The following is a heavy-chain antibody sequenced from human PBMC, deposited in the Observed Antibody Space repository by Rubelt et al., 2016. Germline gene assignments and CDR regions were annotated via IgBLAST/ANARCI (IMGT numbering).Heavy chain of an antibody. D-gene: IGHD4-17*01. J-gene: IGHJ6*02. CDR3: AREYQDYCDYTSLDHYGMDL. Sequence: EVQLVESGGGLVQPGGSLRLSCVASGFTFSSNWMHWVRQAPGNGLVWVSRINTDGTTIAYADAVKGRFTISRDNSKNTLCLQMNSLRAEDTAVYYCAREYQDYCDYTSLDHYGMDLWGQGTTVTVSS. CDR1: GFTFSSNW. V-gene: IGHV3-74*01. CDR2: INTDGTTI.